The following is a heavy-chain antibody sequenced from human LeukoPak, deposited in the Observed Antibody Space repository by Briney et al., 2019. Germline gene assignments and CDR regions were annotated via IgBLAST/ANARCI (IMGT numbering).Heavy chain of an antibody. CDR2: ISYDGSNK. J-gene: IGHJ4*02. CDR3: AKDMGYCSSTSCPLDY. V-gene: IGHV3-30*18. Sequence: GGSLRLYCAASGFTFSSYGMYWVLQAPGKGLEWVAVISYDGSNKYYADSVKGRFTISRDNSKNTLYLQMNSLRAEDTAVYYCAKDMGYCSSTSCPLDYLGQGTLVTVSS. CDR1: GFTFSSYG. D-gene: IGHD2-2*01.